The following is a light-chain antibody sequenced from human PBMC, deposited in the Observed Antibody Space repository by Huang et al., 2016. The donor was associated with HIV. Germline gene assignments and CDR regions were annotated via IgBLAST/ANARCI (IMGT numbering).Light chain of an antibody. J-gene: IGKJ2*01. CDR3: QEYSNMNT. CDR2: GAS. V-gene: IGKV3-15*01. CDR1: QGVGSR. Sequence: EIQMTQSQGTLSVSPGERVTRYCSGSQGVGSRLAWLQHNPCQAPRLVIYGASTRATYILVRCSCSGSGTEFTLSSNSLQSEDYAVYYCQEYSNMNTFGQGTRLEIK.